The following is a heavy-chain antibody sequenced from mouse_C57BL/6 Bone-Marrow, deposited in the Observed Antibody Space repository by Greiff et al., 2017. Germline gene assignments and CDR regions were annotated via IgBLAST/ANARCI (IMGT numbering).Heavy chain of an antibody. V-gene: IGHV1-81*01. CDR1: GYTFTSYG. J-gene: IGHJ3*01. Sequence: QVHVKQSGAELARPGASVKLSCKASGYTFTSYGISWVKQSTGQGLEWIGEIYPRSGYTYYNEKFKGKATLTADKSYSTAYMELRSLTSEDSAVYFCARSYGSSPAWFAYWGQGTLVTVSA. CDR2: IYPRSGYT. D-gene: IGHD1-1*01. CDR3: ARSYGSSPAWFAY.